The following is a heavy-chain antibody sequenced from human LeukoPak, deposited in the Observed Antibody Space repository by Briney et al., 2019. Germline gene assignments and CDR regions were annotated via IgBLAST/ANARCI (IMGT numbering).Heavy chain of an antibody. CDR2: ISSSGSTI. CDR1: GFTFSSYE. Sequence: PGGSLRLSCAASGFTFSSYEMNWVRQAPGKGLEWVSYISSSGSTIYYADSVKGRFTISRDNAKNSLYLQMNSLRAEDTAVYYCARDFRYCTNGVCYNWFDPWGQGTLVTVSS. V-gene: IGHV3-48*03. CDR3: ARDFRYCTNGVCYNWFDP. J-gene: IGHJ5*02. D-gene: IGHD2-8*01.